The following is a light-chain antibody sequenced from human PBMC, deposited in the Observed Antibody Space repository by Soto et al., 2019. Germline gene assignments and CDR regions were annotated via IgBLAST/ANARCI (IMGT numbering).Light chain of an antibody. V-gene: IGKV3-11*01. CDR3: QQRSISIT. CDR2: DAS. CDR1: QSVDKY. Sequence: EIVLTQSPATLSLSPGERATLSCRASQSVDKYLAWYQQKPGQAPRLLIYDASNRAIGIPARFSGSGSGTDFTLTISSLEPEDFAVYYCQQRSISITFGPGTKVGIK. J-gene: IGKJ3*01.